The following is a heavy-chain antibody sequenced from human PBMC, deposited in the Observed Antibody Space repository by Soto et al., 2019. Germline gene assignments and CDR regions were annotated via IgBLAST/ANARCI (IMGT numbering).Heavy chain of an antibody. CDR3: ARGSLWFGAHNFGLDV. V-gene: IGHV4-4*02. CDR2: IFHGGMT. D-gene: IGHD3-10*01. J-gene: IGHJ6*02. Sequence: QVQLQESGPGLVKPSGTLSLTCAVSRGSISSGNWWSWVRQPPGKGLEWIGEIFHGGMTNYNPSLTRRLTISVAMSETHLSLNLTSVTAADTAVYYCARGSLWFGAHNFGLDVWGPGTTVTVSS. CDR1: RGSISSGNW.